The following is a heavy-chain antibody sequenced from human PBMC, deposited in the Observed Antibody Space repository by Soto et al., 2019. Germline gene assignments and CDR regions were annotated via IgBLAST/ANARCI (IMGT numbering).Heavy chain of an antibody. CDR1: GFTFSSYS. CDR3: ARESRSFTYYYDSSGYPGEYFDY. Sequence: GGSLRLSCAVSGFTFSSYSMNWVRQAPGKGLEWVSYISSSSSTIYYADSVKGRFTISRDNAKNSLYLQMNSLRDEDTAVYYCARESRSFTYYYDSSGYPGEYFDYWGQGTLVTVSS. D-gene: IGHD3-22*01. J-gene: IGHJ4*02. CDR2: ISSSSSTI. V-gene: IGHV3-48*02.